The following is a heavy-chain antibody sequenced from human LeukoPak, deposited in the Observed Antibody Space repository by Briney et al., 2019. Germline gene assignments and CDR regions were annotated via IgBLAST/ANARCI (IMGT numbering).Heavy chain of an antibody. CDR2: IYYSGST. D-gene: IGHD4-23*01. CDR3: ARVTTVEKQGAFDI. CDR1: GGSISSYY. J-gene: IGHJ3*02. V-gene: IGHV4-59*08. Sequence: SETLSLTCTVSGGSISSYYWSWIRQPPGKGLEWIGYIYYSGSTNYNPSLKSRVTISVDTSKNQFSLKLSSVTAADTAVYYCARVTTVEKQGAFDIWGQGTMVTVSS.